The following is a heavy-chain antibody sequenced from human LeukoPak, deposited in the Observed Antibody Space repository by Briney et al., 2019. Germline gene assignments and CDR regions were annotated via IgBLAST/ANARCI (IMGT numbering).Heavy chain of an antibody. V-gene: IGHV3-33*08. CDR2: IWYGGSNK. J-gene: IGHJ4*02. D-gene: IGHD3-9*01. CDR3: ATSYDILIGYFGS. CDR1: GFTFSSYG. Sequence: PGGSLRLSCAASGFTFSSYGMHWVRQAPGKGLEWVAVIWYGGSNKYYADSVKGRFTISRDNSKNTLYLQMNSLRAEDTAVYYCATSYDILIGYFGSWGQGTLVTVSS.